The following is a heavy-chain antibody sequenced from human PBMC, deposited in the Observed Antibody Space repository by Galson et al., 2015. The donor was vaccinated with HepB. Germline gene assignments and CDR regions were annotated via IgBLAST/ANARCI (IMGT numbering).Heavy chain of an antibody. J-gene: IGHJ4*02. CDR3: AGTSISLGSTAGTLS. Sequence: TLSLTCAVSGDSVSSGGYSWTWIRQPPGKGLEWLGYIYSGGSSYYNPSLKSRVTISIDMSKNHFSLKLSPVTAADTAVYYCAGTSISLGSTAGTLSWGQGTLVTVSS. CDR1: GDSVSSGGYS. D-gene: IGHD1-14*01. V-gene: IGHV4-30-2*01. CDR2: IYSGGSS.